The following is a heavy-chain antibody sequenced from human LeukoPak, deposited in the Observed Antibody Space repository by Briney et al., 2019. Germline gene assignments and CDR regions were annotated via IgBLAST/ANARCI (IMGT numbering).Heavy chain of an antibody. CDR1: GFTFSSYA. CDR3: ARVTRIVVGDYFDY. D-gene: IGHD3-22*01. CDR2: ISYDGSNK. V-gene: IGHV3-30*04. J-gene: IGHJ4*02. Sequence: GGSLRLSCAASGFTFSSYAMHWVRQAPGKGPEWVAVISYDGSNKYYADSVKGRFTISRDNSKNTLYLQMNSLRAEDTAVYYCARVTRIVVGDYFDYWGQGTLVTVSS.